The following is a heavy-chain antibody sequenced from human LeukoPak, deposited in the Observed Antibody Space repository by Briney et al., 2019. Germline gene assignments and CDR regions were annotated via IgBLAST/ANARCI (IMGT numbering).Heavy chain of an antibody. D-gene: IGHD3-22*01. CDR1: GFIFSNYA. CDR3: ARDDYYDSSGYTDAFDI. V-gene: IGHV3-30*04. J-gene: IGHJ3*02. Sequence: PGGSLRLSCAASGFIFSNYAIHWVRQAPGKGLEWVAVISYDGSNKYYADSVKGRFTISRDISKNTLYLQMNSLRAEDTAVYSCARDDYYDSSGYTDAFDIWGQGTMVTVSS. CDR2: ISYDGSNK.